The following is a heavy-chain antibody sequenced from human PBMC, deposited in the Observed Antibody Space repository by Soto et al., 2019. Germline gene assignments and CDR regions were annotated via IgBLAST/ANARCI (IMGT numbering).Heavy chain of an antibody. Sequence: QVQLVQSGAEVKKPGASVKVSCKASGYTFTSYDINWVRQATGQGLEWMGWMNPNSGNTGYAQKFQGRVNMTRNTSISTAYMELSSLRSEDTAVYYCARGLGYCSSTSCSHYYFDYWGQGTLVTVSS. CDR1: GYTFTSYD. CDR3: ARGLGYCSSTSCSHYYFDY. CDR2: MNPNSGNT. D-gene: IGHD2-2*01. V-gene: IGHV1-8*01. J-gene: IGHJ4*02.